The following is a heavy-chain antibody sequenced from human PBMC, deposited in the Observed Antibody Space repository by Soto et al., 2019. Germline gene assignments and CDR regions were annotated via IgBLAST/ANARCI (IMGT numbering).Heavy chain of an antibody. Sequence: SETQSLTSTVSGGSIRNYYWTWVRQPPGKGLECIGYIYYSGSTNYNPSLKSRVTISVDTSKSQFSLKLSSVTAADTAVYYCARHYRYFYYMDVWGKGTTVTVSS. V-gene: IGHV4-59*08. D-gene: IGHD3-16*02. CDR3: ARHYRYFYYMDV. CDR2: IYYSGST. CDR1: GGSIRNYY. J-gene: IGHJ6*03.